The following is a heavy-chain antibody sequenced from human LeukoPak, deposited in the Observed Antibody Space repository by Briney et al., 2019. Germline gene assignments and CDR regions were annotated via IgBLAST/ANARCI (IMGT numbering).Heavy chain of an antibody. CDR2: MNPNSGNT. V-gene: IGHV1-8*01. CDR1: GYTFTSYD. J-gene: IGHJ6*02. CDR3: ARGATYCSSTSCYETNYYYYGMDV. D-gene: IGHD2-2*01. Sequence: ASVKVSCKASGYTFTSYDINWVRQATGQGLEWMGWMNPNSGNTGYAQKFQGRVTITKNTSISTAYMELSSLRSEDTAVYYCARGATYCSSTSCYETNYYYYGMDVWGQGTTVTVSS.